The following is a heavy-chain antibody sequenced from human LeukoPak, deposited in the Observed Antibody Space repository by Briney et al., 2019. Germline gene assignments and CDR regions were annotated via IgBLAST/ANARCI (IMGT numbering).Heavy chain of an antibody. J-gene: IGHJ5*02. CDR1: AYTFTGYY. CDR3: ARSNIATRRGDQWFDP. V-gene: IGHV1-2*02. Sequence: ASVKVSCKASAYTFTGYYMHWVRQAPGQGLEWMGCIILNSGGTNYSQNFQGRVTMTRDTSVSTAYMDLSSLRSDDTAVYYCARSNIATRRGDQWFDPWGEGTLVTVSS. CDR2: IILNSGGT. D-gene: IGHD6-6*01.